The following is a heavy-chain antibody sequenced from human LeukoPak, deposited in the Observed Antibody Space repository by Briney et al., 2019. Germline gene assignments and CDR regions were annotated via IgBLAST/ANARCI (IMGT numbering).Heavy chain of an antibody. CDR2: ISSSSSYI. D-gene: IGHD2-15*01. Sequence: PGGSLRLSCAASGFTFSSHSVNWVRQAPGKGLEWVSSISSSSSYIYYADSVKGRFTISRDNAKNSLYLQMNSLRAEDTAVYYCARDTYCSGGSCYYDYWGQGTLVTVSS. V-gene: IGHV3-21*01. CDR3: ARDTYCSGGSCYYDY. CDR1: GFTFSSHS. J-gene: IGHJ4*02.